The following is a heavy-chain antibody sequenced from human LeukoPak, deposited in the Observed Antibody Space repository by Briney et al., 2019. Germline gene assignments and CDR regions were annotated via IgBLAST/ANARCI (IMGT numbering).Heavy chain of an antibody. CDR3: ARLQGYSLGYQYFYYMDV. CDR1: GFIVGYTH. D-gene: IGHD5-18*01. V-gene: IGHV3-53*01. Sequence: GGSLRLSCAGSGFIVGYTHMTWVRQAPGKGLEWVSLVYSGITTHYADSVKGRFSISRDHSNNILYLQMNTLRAEDTAVYYCARLQGYSLGYQYFYYMDVWGTGTTVTVS. CDR2: VYSGITT. J-gene: IGHJ6*03.